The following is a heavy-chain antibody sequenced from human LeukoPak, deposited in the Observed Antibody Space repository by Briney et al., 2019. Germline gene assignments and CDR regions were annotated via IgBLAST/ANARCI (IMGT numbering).Heavy chain of an antibody. CDR2: IYHRGST. CDR3: ARYFFEFRVRTIDY. Sequence: SETLSLTCTVSGYSISSGYYWGWIRQPPGKGLEWIGSIYHRGSTYYNPSLKSRVTISVDTSKNQFSLKLSSVTAADTAVYYCARYFFEFRVRTIDYWGQGTLVTVSS. J-gene: IGHJ4*02. CDR1: GYSISSGYY. V-gene: IGHV4-38-2*02. D-gene: IGHD2/OR15-2a*01.